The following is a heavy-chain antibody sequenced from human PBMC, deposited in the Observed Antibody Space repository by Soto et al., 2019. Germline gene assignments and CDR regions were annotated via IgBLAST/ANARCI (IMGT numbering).Heavy chain of an antibody. V-gene: IGHV4-59*01. Sequence: QVQLQESGPALVKPSGTLSLTCSVSDDSISENYWSWIRQPPGEGLEWIGYINKSGSTTYNPSLKSRATLPVDTSKMQFSLSLRSVTAADTAVYYCARGETWHLVDYWGRGTLVTVSS. D-gene: IGHD6-6*01. CDR3: ARGETWHLVDY. J-gene: IGHJ4*02. CDR2: INKSGST. CDR1: DDSISENY.